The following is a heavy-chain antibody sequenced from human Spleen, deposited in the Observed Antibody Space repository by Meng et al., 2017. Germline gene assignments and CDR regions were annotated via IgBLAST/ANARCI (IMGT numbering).Heavy chain of an antibody. CDR3: ARGGNGAVDY. D-gene: IGHD1-1*01. V-gene: IGHV3-23*01. Sequence: GESLKISCAASGFTLSSYAKAPGKGLEWVSLISGNNGSTYYADSVQGRFTISRDNSRTALYLQMNSLRAEDTAVYYCARGGNGAVDYWGQGTLVTVSS. CDR1: GFTLSSYA. CDR2: ISGNNGST. J-gene: IGHJ4*02.